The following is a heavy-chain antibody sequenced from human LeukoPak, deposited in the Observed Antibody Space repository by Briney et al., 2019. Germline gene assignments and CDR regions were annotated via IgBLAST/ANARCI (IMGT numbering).Heavy chain of an antibody. CDR1: GFTFIYAW. CDR3: ARVSAAMTHWHFDL. J-gene: IGHJ2*01. D-gene: IGHD2-2*01. V-gene: IGHV3-21*01. CDR2: FSRSGPYI. Sequence: GGSLRLSCAASGFTFIYAWMSWVRQAPGKGLEWVSSFSRSGPYIYYADSVKGRFTISRDNAKNSLYLQMNSLRAEDTAVYYCARVSAAMTHWHFDLWGRGTLVTVSS.